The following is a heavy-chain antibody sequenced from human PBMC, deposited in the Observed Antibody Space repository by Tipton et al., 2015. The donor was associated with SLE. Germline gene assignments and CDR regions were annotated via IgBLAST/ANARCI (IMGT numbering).Heavy chain of an antibody. J-gene: IGHJ4*02. CDR1: GFTFSNYS. V-gene: IGHV3-48*01. Sequence: SLRLSCAASGFTFSNYSMNWVRQAPGKGLEWVSYISSSSTTIHYADSVKGRFTISRDNTKNTLYLQMNNLRVEDTAVYYCAKEGPAAAAGTMGSWGQGTLVTISS. CDR2: ISSSSTTI. CDR3: AKEGPAAAAGTMGS. D-gene: IGHD6-13*01.